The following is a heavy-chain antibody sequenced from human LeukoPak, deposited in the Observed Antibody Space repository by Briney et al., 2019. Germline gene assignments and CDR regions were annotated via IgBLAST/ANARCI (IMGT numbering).Heavy chain of an antibody. CDR2: ISAYNGNT. V-gene: IGHV1-18*01. Sequence: ASVKVSCKASGYTFTSYGISWVRQAPGQGLEWMGWISAYNGNTNYAQKLQGRVTMTTDTSTSTAYMELRSLRSDDTAVYYCARDLSRTNYDFWTRGIDYWGQGTLVTVSS. J-gene: IGHJ4*02. D-gene: IGHD3-3*01. CDR1: GYTFTSYG. CDR3: ARDLSRTNYDFWTRGIDY.